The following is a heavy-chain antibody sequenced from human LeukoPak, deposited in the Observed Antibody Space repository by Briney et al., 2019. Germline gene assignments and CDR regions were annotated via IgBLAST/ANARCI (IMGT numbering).Heavy chain of an antibody. CDR2: INHSGST. CDR1: GGSFSGYY. J-gene: IGHJ4*02. V-gene: IGHV4-34*01. Sequence: PSETLSLTCAVYGGSFSGYYWSWIRQPPGKGLEWIGEINHSGSTNYNPSLKSRVTISVDTSKNQFSLKLSSVTAADTAVYYCARDSATSIDYWGQGILVTVSS. D-gene: IGHD5-12*01. CDR3: ARDSATSIDY.